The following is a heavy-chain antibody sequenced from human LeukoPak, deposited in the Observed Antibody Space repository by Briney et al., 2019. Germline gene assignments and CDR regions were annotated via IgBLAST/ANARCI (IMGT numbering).Heavy chain of an antibody. Sequence: GGSLRLSWAASGFTVSSNYMSWVRQAPAKGREWVSVIYIVGSTYYADSVKGRFTISRDNSKNTLYLQMNSLRAEDPAVYYCARVLSGLWGQGTLVTVSS. V-gene: IGHV3-66*02. CDR1: GFTVSSNY. D-gene: IGHD3-16*01. CDR2: IYIVGST. CDR3: ARVLSGL. J-gene: IGHJ4*02.